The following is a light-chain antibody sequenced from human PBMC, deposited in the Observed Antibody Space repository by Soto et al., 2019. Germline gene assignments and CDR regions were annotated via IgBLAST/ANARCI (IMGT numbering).Light chain of an antibody. Sequence: SGSPGQSITISCTGTSSDVGGYNYVSWYQQHPGKAPKLMIYEVSNRPSGVSNRFSGSKSGNTASLTISGLQAEDEADYYCSSYTSSSTPYYVFGTGTKVTVL. CDR1: SSDVGGYNY. J-gene: IGLJ1*01. V-gene: IGLV2-14*01. CDR3: SSYTSSSTPYYV. CDR2: EVS.